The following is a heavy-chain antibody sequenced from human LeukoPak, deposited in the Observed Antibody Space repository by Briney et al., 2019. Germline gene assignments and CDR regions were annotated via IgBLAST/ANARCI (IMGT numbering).Heavy chain of an antibody. CDR1: GFTFSSYG. V-gene: IGHV3-23*01. J-gene: IGHJ4*02. CDR3: AKMGAGTTYFDY. D-gene: IGHD1-1*01. Sequence: SGGSLRLSCAASGFTFSSYGMSWVRQAPGKGLEWVSSISGSGGNTYHADSVKGRFTISRDNSKNTLYLQMNSLRAEDLAVYYCAKMGAGTTYFDYWGQGTLVTVSS. CDR2: ISGSGGNT.